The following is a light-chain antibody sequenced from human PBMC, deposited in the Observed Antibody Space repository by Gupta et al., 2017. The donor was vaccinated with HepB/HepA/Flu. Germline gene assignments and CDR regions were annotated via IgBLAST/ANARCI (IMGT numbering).Light chain of an antibody. J-gene: IGLJ2*01. CDR1: SSNIGYNY. CDR2: DNN. CDR3: HPRDTSPNAGV. V-gene: IGLV1-51*01. Sequence: QSVLTQPPSVSAAPRQKVTISCPGSSSNIGYNYVSWYQHHPGEAPKLLIYDNNKRRSAIPARFSGARSGTSATLVITGLQAGEEADYYWHPRDTSPNAGVFGAGTKLTVL.